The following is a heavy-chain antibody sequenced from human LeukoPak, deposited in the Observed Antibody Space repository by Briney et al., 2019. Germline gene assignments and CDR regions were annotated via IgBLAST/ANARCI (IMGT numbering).Heavy chain of an antibody. Sequence: PGGSLRLSCAASGFTVSSNYMSWVRLAPGKGLEWVSVIYSGGSTYYADSVKGRFTISRDNSKNTLYLQMNSLRAEDTAVYYCARGRSSGYSDYWGQGTLVTVSS. CDR3: ARGRSSGYSDY. CDR1: GFTVSSNY. D-gene: IGHD3-22*01. CDR2: IYSGGST. V-gene: IGHV3-53*01. J-gene: IGHJ4*02.